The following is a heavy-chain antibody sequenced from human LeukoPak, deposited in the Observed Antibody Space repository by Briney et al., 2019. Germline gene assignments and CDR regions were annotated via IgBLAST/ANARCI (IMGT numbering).Heavy chain of an antibody. D-gene: IGHD3-10*01. V-gene: IGHV3-15*01. CDR3: TTPVDYYGSGSYRC. CDR2: IKSKTDGGTT. J-gene: IGHJ4*02. CDR1: GFTFSNAW. Sequence: GGSLRLSCAASGFTFSNAWMSWVRQAPGKGLEWVGRIKSKTDGGTTDYAAPVKGRFTISRDDSKNTLHLQMNSLKTEDTAVYYCTTPVDYYGSGSYRCWGQGTLVTVSS.